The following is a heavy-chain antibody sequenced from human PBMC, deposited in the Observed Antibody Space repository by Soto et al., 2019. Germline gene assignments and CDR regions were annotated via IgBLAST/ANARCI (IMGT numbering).Heavy chain of an antibody. CDR2: IYYSGST. J-gene: IGHJ6*02. CDR1: GGSISSGGYY. V-gene: IGHV4-31*03. CDR3: ARGLTIASGSYYVYYYYGMDV. Sequence: PSETLSLTCTVSGGSISSGGYYWSWIRQHPGKGLEWIGYIYYSGSTYYNPSLKSRVTISVDTSKNQFSLKLSSVTAADTAVYYCARGLTIASGSYYVYYYYGMDVWGQGTTVTVS. D-gene: IGHD3-10*01.